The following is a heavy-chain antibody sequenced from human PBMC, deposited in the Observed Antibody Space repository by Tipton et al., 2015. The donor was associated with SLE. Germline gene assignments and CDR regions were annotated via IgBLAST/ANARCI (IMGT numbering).Heavy chain of an antibody. J-gene: IGHJ3*02. Sequence: QSGAEVKKPGSSVKVSCKASGGTFSSYAISWVRQAPGQGLEWMGGIIPIFGTANYAQKFQGRVTITADESTSTAYLQWSSLKASDTAMYYCARRPEYSSSQDAFDIWGQGTMVTVSS. V-gene: IGHV1-69*01. CDR1: GGTFSSYA. CDR3: ARRPEYSSSQDAFDI. CDR2: IIPIFGTA. D-gene: IGHD6-6*01.